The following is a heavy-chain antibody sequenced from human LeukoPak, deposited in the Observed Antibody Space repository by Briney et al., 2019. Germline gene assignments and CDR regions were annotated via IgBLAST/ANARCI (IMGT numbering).Heavy chain of an antibody. CDR1: GFTFSSYN. J-gene: IGHJ4*02. CDR2: ISTTSNYI. D-gene: IGHD2-2*01. CDR3: ARAGVCTTTSCDGGIDY. V-gene: IGHV3-21*06. Sequence: GSLRLSCAASGFTFSSYNMKWVRQAPGKGLEWVSFISTTSNYIYYADSVKGRFTISSDNAKNSLYLQMNSLRGEDAALYYCARAGVCTTTSCDGGIDYWGQGTLVTVSS.